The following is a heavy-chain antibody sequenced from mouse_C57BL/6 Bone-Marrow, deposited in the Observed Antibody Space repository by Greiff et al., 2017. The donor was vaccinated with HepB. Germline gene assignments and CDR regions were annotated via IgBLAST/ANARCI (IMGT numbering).Heavy chain of an antibody. Sequence: QVQLQQSGAELVRPGASVKLSCKASGYTFTDYYINWVKQRPGQGLEWIARIYPGSGNTYYNEKFKGKATLTAEKSSSTAYMQLSSLTSEDSAVYFCARNYGSSYPLRYFDVWGTGTTVTVSS. V-gene: IGHV1-76*01. D-gene: IGHD1-1*01. CDR1: GYTFTDYY. CDR3: ARNYGSSYPLRYFDV. CDR2: IYPGSGNT. J-gene: IGHJ1*03.